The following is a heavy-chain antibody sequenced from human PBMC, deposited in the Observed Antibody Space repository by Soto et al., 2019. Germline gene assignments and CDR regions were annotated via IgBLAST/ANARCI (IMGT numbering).Heavy chain of an antibody. CDR2: MSRSSRYI. CDR3: ARDGGVAATLANYFDY. J-gene: IGHJ4*02. V-gene: IGHV3-21*01. Sequence: GSLRLSCAASGFTFNSYSMIWVRQAPGKGLEWVSSMSRSSRYIYYADSVKGRFTISRDNAKNSVYLQMNSLRAEDTAVYYCARDGGVAATLANYFDYWGQGTLVTVSS. CDR1: GFTFNSYS. D-gene: IGHD2-15*01.